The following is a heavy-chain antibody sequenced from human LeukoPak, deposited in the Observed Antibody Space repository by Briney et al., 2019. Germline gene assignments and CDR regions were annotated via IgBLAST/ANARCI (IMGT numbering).Heavy chain of an antibody. J-gene: IGHJ5*02. CDR3: ARDLTTSDGNWFDP. CDR2: INSDGSST. D-gene: IGHD4-11*01. Sequence: GGSLRLSCAASGFTFSSYWMPWVRQAPGKGLVWVSRINSDGSSTNYADSVKGRFTISRDNAKNTLYLQMNSLRAEDTAVYYCARDLTTSDGNWFDPWGQGTLVTVSS. CDR1: GFTFSSYW. V-gene: IGHV3-74*01.